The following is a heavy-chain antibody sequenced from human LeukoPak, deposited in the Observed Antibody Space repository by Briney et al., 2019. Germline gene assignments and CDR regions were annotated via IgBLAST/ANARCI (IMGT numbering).Heavy chain of an antibody. V-gene: IGHV4-30-4*01. CDR3: ARPYGQYSSAWFLNY. D-gene: IGHD6-13*01. CDR2: IYYSGST. J-gene: IGHJ4*02. CDR1: GGSISSGDYY. Sequence: SETLSLTCTVSGGSISSGDYYWSWIRQPPGKGLEWIGYIYYSGSTYYNPSLKSRVTISVDTSKNQFSLKLSSVTAADTAVYYCARPYGQYSSAWFLNYWGQGTLVTVSS.